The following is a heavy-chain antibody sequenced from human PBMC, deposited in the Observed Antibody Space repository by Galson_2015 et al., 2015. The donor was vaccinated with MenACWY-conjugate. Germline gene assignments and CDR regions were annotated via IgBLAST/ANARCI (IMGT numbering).Heavy chain of an antibody. J-gene: IGHJ6*02. CDR2: ISNTGSVI. CDR3: ARKWWGTTGYLPENNWFAMDV. V-gene: IGHV3-48*02. CDR1: GFTFTDYS. Sequence: SLRLSCAASGFTFTDYSMTWVRQAPGKGLEWISYISNTGSVIYYADSVKGRFTISRDNAKNSLYLQMNSLRDEDTAVYYCARKWWGTTGYLPENNWFAMDVWGQGTTVTVSS. D-gene: IGHD1-1*01.